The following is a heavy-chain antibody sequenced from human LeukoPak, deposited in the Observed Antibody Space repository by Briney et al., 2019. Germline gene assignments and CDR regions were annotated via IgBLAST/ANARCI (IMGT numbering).Heavy chain of an antibody. CDR2: ISGSGGST. CDR3: ARDPTYYYDSSGEGVEGYFDY. D-gene: IGHD3-22*01. CDR1: GFTFSSYA. J-gene: IGHJ4*02. V-gene: IGHV3-23*01. Sequence: GGSLRLSCAASGFTFSSYAMSWVRQAPGKGLEWVSAISGSGGSTYYADSVKGRFTISRDNAKNSLYLQMNSPRAEDTAVYYCARDPTYYYDSSGEGVEGYFDYWGQGTLVTVSS.